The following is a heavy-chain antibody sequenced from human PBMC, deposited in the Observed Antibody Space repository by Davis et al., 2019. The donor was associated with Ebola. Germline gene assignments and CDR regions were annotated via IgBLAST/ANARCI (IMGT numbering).Heavy chain of an antibody. CDR1: GFTFSSYP. Sequence: GESLKISCTASGFTFSSYPIHWVRQAPGKGLEWVAVISYDGSNKYYADSVKGRFTISRDNSKNTMSLDMSRLTAEDTARYYCAKTPRYGIVRTSMPSVFDVWGQGTMVTVSS. V-gene: IGHV3-30-3*02. CDR3: AKTPRYGIVRTSMPSVFDV. D-gene: IGHD2/OR15-2a*01. CDR2: ISYDGSNK. J-gene: IGHJ3*01.